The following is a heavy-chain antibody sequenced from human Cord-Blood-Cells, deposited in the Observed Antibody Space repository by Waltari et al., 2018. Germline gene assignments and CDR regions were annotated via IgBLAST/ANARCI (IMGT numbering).Heavy chain of an antibody. CDR3: ARHKGVAVGPYWYFDL. CDR2: IYYSGGT. J-gene: IGHJ2*01. V-gene: IGHV4-39*01. D-gene: IGHD1-26*01. CDR1: GGSISSISSY. Sequence: QLQLQESGPGLVQPSETLSLTCTVSGGSISSISSYWGSFREPQGKGLAWIGGIYYSGGTYYNPSLKSRVTISVDTSKNQFSLKLSSVTAADTAVYYCARHKGVAVGPYWYFDLWGRGTLVTVSS.